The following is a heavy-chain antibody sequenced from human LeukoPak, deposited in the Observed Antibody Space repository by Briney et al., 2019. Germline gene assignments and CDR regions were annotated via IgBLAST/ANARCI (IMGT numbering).Heavy chain of an antibody. J-gene: IGHJ3*02. D-gene: IGHD6-19*01. Sequence: SQTLSLTCTVSGGSISSGSYYWTWIRQPAGKGLEWIGRIYTSGNINYNPSLKSRVTISVDTSKNQFSLKLSSVTAADTAVYYCARDAYRSDWYDAFDIWGQGTLVTVSS. CDR2: IYTSGNI. V-gene: IGHV4-61*02. CDR3: ARDAYRSDWYDAFDI. CDR1: GGSISSGSYY.